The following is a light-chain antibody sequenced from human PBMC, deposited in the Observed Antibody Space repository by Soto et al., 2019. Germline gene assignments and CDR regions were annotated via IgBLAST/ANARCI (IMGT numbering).Light chain of an antibody. CDR2: QDN. Sequence: SSELTQPPSVSVSPGQTASITCSGDKLGNKYASWYQQKAGQSPMLVIYQDNKRPSGIPERFSGSNSGNTATLTISGTQAMDEADFYCQAWDSSILIFGGGTKLTVL. J-gene: IGLJ2*01. CDR1: KLGNKY. CDR3: QAWDSSILI. V-gene: IGLV3-1*01.